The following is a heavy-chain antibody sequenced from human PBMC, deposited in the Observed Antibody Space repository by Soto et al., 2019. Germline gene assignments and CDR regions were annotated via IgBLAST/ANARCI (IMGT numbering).Heavy chain of an antibody. J-gene: IGHJ4*02. V-gene: IGHV5-51*01. D-gene: IGHD4-17*01. Sequence: PGECLNISCKGSGYSFTSYCIGWVRQMPGKGLEWMGIIYPGDSDTRYSPSFQGQVTISADKSISTAYLQWSSLKASDTAMYYCARPIKPTVVTLFDYWGQGTLVTVS. CDR3: ARPIKPTVVTLFDY. CDR1: GYSFTSYC. CDR2: IYPGDSDT.